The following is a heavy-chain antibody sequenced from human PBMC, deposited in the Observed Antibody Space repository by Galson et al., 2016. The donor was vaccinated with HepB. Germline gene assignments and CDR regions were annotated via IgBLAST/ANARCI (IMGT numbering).Heavy chain of an antibody. J-gene: IGHJ6*03. V-gene: IGHV3-21*01. D-gene: IGHD6-19*01. CDR1: GFTFSDYT. CDR3: ARDGGYSSGWSSDYMDV. CDR2: ITRSSDDI. Sequence: SLRLSCAASGFTFSDYTMNWVRQAPGMGLEWASSITRSSDDIYYADSVKGRFTISRDNAKKSLYLQMNSLRAEDTAVYYCARDGGYSSGWSSDYMDVWGKGTTVTVSS.